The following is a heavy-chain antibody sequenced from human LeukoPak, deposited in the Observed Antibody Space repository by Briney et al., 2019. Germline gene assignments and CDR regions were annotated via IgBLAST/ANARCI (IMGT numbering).Heavy chain of an antibody. V-gene: IGHV3-7*01. CDR2: INQDGSQK. D-gene: IGHD2-15*01. CDR1: GFTFGSCW. J-gene: IGHJ4*02. Sequence: PGGSLRLSCAASGFTFGSCWMNWVRQTPGKGLEWVANINQDGSQKFYVDSVKGRFTISRDNANNSLYLQMNSLRAEDTAVYFCAREDGYCSGGNCYSYFASWGQGTLVTVSS. CDR3: AREDGYCSGGNCYSYFAS.